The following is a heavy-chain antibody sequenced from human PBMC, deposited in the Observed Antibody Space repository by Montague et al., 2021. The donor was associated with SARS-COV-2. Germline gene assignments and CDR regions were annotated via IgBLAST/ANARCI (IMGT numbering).Heavy chain of an antibody. D-gene: IGHD4-11*01. CDR2: ISYSGST. CDR1: GDSITSGGYF. V-gene: IGHV4-31*03. J-gene: IGHJ4*02. Sequence: TLSLTCTVPGDSITSGGYFWNWIRQHPGKGLEYIGAISYSGSTYYKPSLTSRVSISMDTSKNAFSLSLHSVTAADTAVCFCAASGRRGYSNPFHHCGRGSLVTVSS. CDR3: AASGRRGYSNPFHH.